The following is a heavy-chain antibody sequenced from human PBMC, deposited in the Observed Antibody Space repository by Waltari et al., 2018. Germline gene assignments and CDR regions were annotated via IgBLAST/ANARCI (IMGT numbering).Heavy chain of an antibody. CDR3: ARDWHYSAFDI. J-gene: IGHJ3*02. V-gene: IGHV4-61*02. D-gene: IGHD3-10*01. CDR1: GGSISSGSYY. Sequence: QVQLQESGPGLVKPSQTLSLTCTVSGGSISSGSYYWSWIRQPAGKGLEWIGRIYTIGSTNYNPSLKSRVTISVDTSKNQFSLKLSSVTAADTAVYYCARDWHYSAFDIWGQGTMVTVSS. CDR2: IYTIGST.